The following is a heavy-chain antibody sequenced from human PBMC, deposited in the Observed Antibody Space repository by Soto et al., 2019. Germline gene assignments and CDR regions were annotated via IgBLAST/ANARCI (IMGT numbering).Heavy chain of an antibody. D-gene: IGHD5-12*01. Sequence: EVQLVETGGGLIQPGGSLRLSCAASGFTVSNTYMTWVRQPPGTGLECVSVIYTAGGTNYADSVKGRFIISRDNSKNPLYLQMNSLRAEYTAVYYCARALPVATGGFYPWGPGTLVTVSS. J-gene: IGHJ5*02. CDR1: GFTVSNTY. V-gene: IGHV3-53*02. CDR2: IYTAGGT. CDR3: ARALPVATGGFYP.